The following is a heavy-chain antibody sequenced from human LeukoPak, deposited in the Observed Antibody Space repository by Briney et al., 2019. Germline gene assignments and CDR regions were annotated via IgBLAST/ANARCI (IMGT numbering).Heavy chain of an antibody. CDR1: GGSISSGGYY. J-gene: IGHJ5*02. V-gene: IGHV4-61*08. D-gene: IGHD3-10*01. CDR3: ARAVFLQPLRSGRGVNGFDP. Sequence: PSETLSLTCTVSGGSISSGGYYWSWIRQPPGKGLEWIGYIYYSGSTNYNPSLKSRVTISVDTSKNQFSLKLSSVTAADTAVYYCARAVFLQPLRSGRGVNGFDPWGQGTLVTVSS. CDR2: IYYSGST.